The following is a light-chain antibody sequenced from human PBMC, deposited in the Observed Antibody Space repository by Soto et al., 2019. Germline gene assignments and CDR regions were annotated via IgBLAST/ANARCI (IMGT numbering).Light chain of an antibody. V-gene: IGLV2-23*01. CDR2: EGG. J-gene: IGLJ2*01. CDR3: CSFALRSTLI. Sequence: QSALTQPASVSGSPGQSITISCTGTSGDVGNYNLVSWYQQYPGKAPKLMIYEGGKRPSGVSNRFSGSKSGNTASLTISGLQAEDEADYYCCSFALRSTLIFGGGTKLTVL. CDR1: SGDVGNYNL.